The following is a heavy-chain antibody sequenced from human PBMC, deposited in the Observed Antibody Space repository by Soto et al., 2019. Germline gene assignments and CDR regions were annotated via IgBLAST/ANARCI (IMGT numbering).Heavy chain of an antibody. CDR2: ISASGGAT. J-gene: IGHJ4*02. V-gene: IGHV3-23*01. Sequence: GGSLRLSCAASGFTFSSYAMTWVRQAPGKGLEWVSSISASGGATYYADSVKGRFTISRDNAKNTLYLQMNSLRAEDTAVYYCARDNSGPIMFEYWGQGNLVTVSS. CDR3: ARDNSGPIMFEY. CDR1: GFTFSSYA. D-gene: IGHD6-19*01.